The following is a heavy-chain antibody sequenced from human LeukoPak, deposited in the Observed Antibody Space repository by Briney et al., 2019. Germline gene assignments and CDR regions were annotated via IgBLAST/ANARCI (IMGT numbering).Heavy chain of an antibody. Sequence: ASVKVSCKASGYTFTSYDINWVRQATGQGLEWMGWINTNSGNPTYAQGFTGRFVFSLDTSVSTAYLQISSLKAEDTAVYYCARARGWVEMATISAFDIWGQGTMVTVSS. CDR2: INTNSGNP. CDR3: ARARGWVEMATISAFDI. D-gene: IGHD5-24*01. V-gene: IGHV7-4-1*02. J-gene: IGHJ3*02. CDR1: GYTFTSYD.